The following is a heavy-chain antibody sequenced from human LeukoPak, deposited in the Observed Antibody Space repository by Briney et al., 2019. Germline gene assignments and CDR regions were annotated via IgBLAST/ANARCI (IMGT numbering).Heavy chain of an antibody. Sequence: GGSLRLSCAASGFTVSSNYMSWVRQAPGKGLEWVSVIYSGGSTYYADSVKGRFTISRDNSKNTLYLQMNSLRAEDTAVYYCARAGDSSSWYWPFDPWGQGTLVTVSS. J-gene: IGHJ5*02. CDR3: ARAGDSSSWYWPFDP. CDR2: IYSGGST. CDR1: GFTVSSNY. D-gene: IGHD6-13*01. V-gene: IGHV3-66*02.